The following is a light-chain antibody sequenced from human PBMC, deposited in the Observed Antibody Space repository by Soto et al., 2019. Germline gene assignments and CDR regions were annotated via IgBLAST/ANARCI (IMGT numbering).Light chain of an antibody. CDR1: SSDVGGYNY. CDR3: SSYTSSSTDV. CDR2: EVS. V-gene: IGLV2-14*01. Sequence: QSVLTQPASVSGSPGQSITISCTGTSSDVGGYNYVSWYQQHPGKAPKLMIYEVSNRPSGVSNRFSGSKSGNTASLTISGLQAEDEAEYYCSSYTSSSTDVFGTWTKVTVL. J-gene: IGLJ1*01.